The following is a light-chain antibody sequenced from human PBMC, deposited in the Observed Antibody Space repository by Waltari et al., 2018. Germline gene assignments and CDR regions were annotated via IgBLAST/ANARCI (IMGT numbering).Light chain of an antibody. Sequence: EIVMTQSQGTLSVSPGERATLSCRASEDVSSNLAWYQQKRGQGPRLLMYGASTRATGIPARFSGSGSGTEFTLTIISTQSEDFAVYYCQQYNYKPPWTFGQGTKVEIK. CDR1: EDVSSN. J-gene: IGKJ1*01. CDR3: QQYNYKPPWT. V-gene: IGKV3-15*01. CDR2: GAS.